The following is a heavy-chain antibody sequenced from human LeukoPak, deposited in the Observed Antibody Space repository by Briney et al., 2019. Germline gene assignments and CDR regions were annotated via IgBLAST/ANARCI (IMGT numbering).Heavy chain of an antibody. CDR3: ARGHDYGRYFDL. V-gene: IGHV3-30*04. CDR2: ISYDGSNK. Sequence: GGSLRLSCAASGFTFSSYAMHWVRQAPGKGLEWVAVISYDGSNKYYADSVKGRFTISRDNSKNTLYLQMNSLRAEDTAVYYCARGHDYGRYFDLWGRGTLVTVSS. D-gene: IGHD4-17*01. J-gene: IGHJ2*01. CDR1: GFTFSSYA.